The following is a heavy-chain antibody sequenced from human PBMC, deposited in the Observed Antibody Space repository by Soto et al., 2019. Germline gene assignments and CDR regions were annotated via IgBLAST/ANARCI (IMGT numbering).Heavy chain of an antibody. Sequence: QVQLVQSGAEVKEPGASVKVSCKASGYTFTSYGISWVRQAPGQGLEWMGWISAYNGNTNYAQKLQGRVTMTTDTSTSTGYMELRSLRTDDTAVYYWARDGEVVPADLDPWGQGTLVSVSS. CDR3: ARDGEVVPADLDP. V-gene: IGHV1-18*01. CDR1: GYTFTSYG. D-gene: IGHD2-2*01. CDR2: ISAYNGNT. J-gene: IGHJ5*02.